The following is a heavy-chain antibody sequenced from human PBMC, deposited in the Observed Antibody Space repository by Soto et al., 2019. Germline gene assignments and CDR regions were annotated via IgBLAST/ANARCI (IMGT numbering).Heavy chain of an antibody. CDR2: IWYDGSNK. D-gene: IGHD1-20*01. CDR3: ARERITGTTYSPAGAFDI. CDR1: GFTFSSYG. J-gene: IGHJ3*02. Sequence: GGSLRLSCAASGFTFSSYGMHWVRQAPGKGLEWVAVIWYDGSNKYYADSVKGRFTISRDNSKNTLYLQMNSLRAEDTAVYYCARERITGTTYSPAGAFDIWGQGTMVTVSS. V-gene: IGHV3-33*01.